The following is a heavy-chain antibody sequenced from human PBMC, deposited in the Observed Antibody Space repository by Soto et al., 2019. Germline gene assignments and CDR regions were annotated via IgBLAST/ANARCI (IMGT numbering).Heavy chain of an antibody. CDR2: IYPGDSDN. Sequence: GESLKLPCKGSGYSFTRYWLVWVRQLPGKGLAWMGIIYPGDSDNRQRPSFQDQSTNSADKSISTAYLQWSGLEASDTAMYYGAASSRGQPPYYYGMDVWGQGTTVTVSS. CDR1: GYSFTRYW. CDR3: AASSRGQPPYYYGMDV. J-gene: IGHJ6*02. D-gene: IGHD3-16*01. V-gene: IGHV5-51*01.